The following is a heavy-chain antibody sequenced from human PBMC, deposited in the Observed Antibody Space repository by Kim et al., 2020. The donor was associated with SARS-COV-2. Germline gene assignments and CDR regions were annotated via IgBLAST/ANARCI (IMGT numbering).Heavy chain of an antibody. CDR3: ARGGFGELFQYGMDV. Sequence: QKCQGRVTITADKSTSTAYMGLSSLRSEDTAVYYCARGGFGELFQYGMDVWGQGTTVTVSS. V-gene: IGHV1-69*02. D-gene: IGHD3-10*01. J-gene: IGHJ6*02.